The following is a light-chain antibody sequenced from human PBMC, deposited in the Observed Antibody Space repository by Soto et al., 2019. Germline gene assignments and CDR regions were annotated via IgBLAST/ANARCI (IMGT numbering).Light chain of an antibody. J-gene: IGLJ3*02. CDR1: NSNIGSNY. CDR3: ATWDDSLSCWV. Sequence: QSVLTQPPSASGTPGQRVTISCSGGNSNIGSNYVYWYQQLPGSAPQLLIYNNHQRPSGVPDRLSASKSGTSASLAISGVRSEDEAEYYCATWDDSLSCWVFGGGTKLAVL. CDR2: NNH. V-gene: IGLV1-47*02.